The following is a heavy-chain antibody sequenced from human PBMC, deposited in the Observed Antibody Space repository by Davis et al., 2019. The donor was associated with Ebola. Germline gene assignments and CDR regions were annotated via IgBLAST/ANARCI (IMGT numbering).Heavy chain of an antibody. CDR2: IIPIFGTA. Sequence: AASVKVSCKASGGTFSSYAISWVRQAPGQGLEWMGGIIPIFGTANYAQKFQGRVTITADESTGTAYMELSSLRSEDTAVYYWARPDCTNGVCHRGYFDYWGQGTLVTVSS. CDR1: GGTFSSYA. D-gene: IGHD2-8*01. J-gene: IGHJ4*02. V-gene: IGHV1-69*13. CDR3: ARPDCTNGVCHRGYFDY.